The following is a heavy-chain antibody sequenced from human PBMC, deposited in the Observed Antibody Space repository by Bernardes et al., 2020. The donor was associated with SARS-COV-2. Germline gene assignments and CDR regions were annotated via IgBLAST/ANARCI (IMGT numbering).Heavy chain of an antibody. J-gene: IGHJ4*02. CDR1: GFTFSSYW. CDR3: ARVDYYYDSSGYYYVGGPDDY. V-gene: IGHV3-7*01. Sequence: GGSLRLSCGASGFTFSSYWMSWVRQAPGKGLEWVANIKQDGSEKYYVDSVKGRFTISRDNAKNSLYLQMNSLRAEDTAVYYCARVDYYYDSSGYYYVGGPDDYWGQGTLVTVSS. D-gene: IGHD3-22*01. CDR2: IKQDGSEK.